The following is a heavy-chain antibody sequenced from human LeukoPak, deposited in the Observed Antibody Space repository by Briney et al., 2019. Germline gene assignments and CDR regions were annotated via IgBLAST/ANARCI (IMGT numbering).Heavy chain of an antibody. Sequence: GASVKVSCKASGYTFTGYYMHWVRQAPGQGLEWMGWINAYNGNTNYAQKLQGRVTMTTDTSTSTAYMELRSLRSDDTAVYYCARGGGSYFPSYYYYMDVWGKGTTVTVSS. J-gene: IGHJ6*03. CDR2: INAYNGNT. CDR1: GYTFTGYY. V-gene: IGHV1-18*04. D-gene: IGHD1-26*01. CDR3: ARGGGSYFPSYYYYMDV.